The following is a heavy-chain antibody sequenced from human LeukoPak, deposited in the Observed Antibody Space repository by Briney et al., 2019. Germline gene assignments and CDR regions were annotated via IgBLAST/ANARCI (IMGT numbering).Heavy chain of an antibody. D-gene: IGHD2-15*01. Sequence: GGSLRLSCATSGFTFDDYGMSWVRQAPGKGLEWVSGINWNGGSTGYADSVKGRFSISRDNAKNALYLQMNSLRAEDTALYYWASGVVAANYFDYWGQGTLVTVSS. V-gene: IGHV3-20*04. CDR3: ASGVVAANYFDY. J-gene: IGHJ4*02. CDR1: GFTFDDYG. CDR2: INWNGGST.